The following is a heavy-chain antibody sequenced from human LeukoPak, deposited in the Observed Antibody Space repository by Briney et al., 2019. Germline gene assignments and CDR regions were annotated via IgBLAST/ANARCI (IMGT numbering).Heavy chain of an antibody. D-gene: IGHD4-17*01. J-gene: IGHJ4*02. V-gene: IGHV3-23*01. CDR3: ARLLNDYGDYVFDY. Sequence: PGGSLRLSCAASGFTFSSYAMSWVRQAPGKGLEWVSAISGSGGSTYYADAVKGRFTISRDNAKNSLFLQMNSLRAEDTAVHYCARLLNDYGDYVFDYWGQGTLVTVSS. CDR2: ISGSGGST. CDR1: GFTFSSYA.